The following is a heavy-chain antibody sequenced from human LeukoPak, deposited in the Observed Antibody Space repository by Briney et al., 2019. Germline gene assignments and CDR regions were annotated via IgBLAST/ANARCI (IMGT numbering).Heavy chain of an antibody. V-gene: IGHV3-7*01. J-gene: IGHJ3*01. CDR2: IKQDGSEK. CDR1: GFTFSSYW. CDR3: ARDLIVVTL. D-gene: IGHD2-21*01. Sequence: SCAAPGFTFSSYWMSRLRQAPGKALEWVANIKQDGSEKYYVDSVKGRFTIPRDHAKNSLYLQMNSLRAEDTAVYYCARDLIVVTLWGQGTMVTVSS.